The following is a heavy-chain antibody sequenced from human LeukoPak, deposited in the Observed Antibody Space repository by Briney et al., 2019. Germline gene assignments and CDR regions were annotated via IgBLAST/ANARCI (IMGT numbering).Heavy chain of an antibody. CDR3: ARGTVAGTEANFDY. CDR1: GGSFSGYY. CDR2: INHSGST. D-gene: IGHD6-19*01. V-gene: IGHV4-34*01. Sequence: SETLSLTCAVYGGSFSGYYWSWIRQPPGKGLEWIGEINHSGSTNYNPSLKSRVTISVDTSKNQFPLKLSSVTAADTAVYYCARGTVAGTEANFDYWGQGTLVTVSS. J-gene: IGHJ4*02.